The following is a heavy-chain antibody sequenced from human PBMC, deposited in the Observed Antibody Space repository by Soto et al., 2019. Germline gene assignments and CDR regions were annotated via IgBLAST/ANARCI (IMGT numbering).Heavy chain of an antibody. D-gene: IGHD1-26*01. CDR3: ARFKVAVGATTGYYYGMDV. Sequence: EVQLVETGGGLIQPGGSLRLSCAASGFTVSSNYMSWVRQAPGKGLEWVSVIYSGGSTYYADSVKGRFTISRDNSKNTLYLQMNSLRAEDTAVYYCARFKVAVGATTGYYYGMDVWGQGTTVTVSS. J-gene: IGHJ6*02. CDR2: IYSGGST. V-gene: IGHV3-53*02. CDR1: GFTVSSNY.